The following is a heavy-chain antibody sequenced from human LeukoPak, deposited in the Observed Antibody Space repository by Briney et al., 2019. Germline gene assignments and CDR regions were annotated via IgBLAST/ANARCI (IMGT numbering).Heavy chain of an antibody. CDR1: GGTFSSYA. CDR2: IIPIFGTA. Sequence: SVKVSCKASGGTFSSYAISWVRQAPGQGLEWMGGIIPIFGTANYAKKFQGRVTITTDESTSTAYMELSSLRSEDTAVYYCARIADFVPVNRVYYDSSGYSLAFDIWGQGTIVTVSS. CDR3: ARIADFVPVNRVYYDSSGYSLAFDI. D-gene: IGHD3-22*01. V-gene: IGHV1-69*05. J-gene: IGHJ3*02.